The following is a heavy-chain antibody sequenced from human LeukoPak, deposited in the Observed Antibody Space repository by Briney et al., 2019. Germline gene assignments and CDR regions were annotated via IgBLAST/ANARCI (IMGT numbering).Heavy chain of an antibody. CDR2: ISGSGGST. CDR1: GFTFSSYA. CDR3: ANDEGGRYCSGGSCYSGPDNWFDP. D-gene: IGHD2-15*01. V-gene: IGHV3-23*01. Sequence: GGSLRLSCAASGFTFSSYAMSWVRQAPGKGLEWVSAISGSGGSTYYADSVKGRFTISRDNSKNTLYLQMNSLRAEDTAVYYCANDEGGRYCSGGSCYSGPDNWFDPWGQGTLVTVSS. J-gene: IGHJ5*02.